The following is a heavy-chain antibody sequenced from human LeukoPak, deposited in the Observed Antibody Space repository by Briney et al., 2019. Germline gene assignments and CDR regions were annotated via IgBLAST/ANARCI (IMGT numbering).Heavy chain of an antibody. CDR2: IYHSGST. CDR3: ARVITMVRGVIRAQHYFDY. CDR1: GYSISSGYY. J-gene: IGHJ4*02. Sequence: SETLSLTCTVSGYSISSGYYWGWIRQPPGKGLEWIGSIYHSGSTYYNPSLKSRVTISVDTSKNQFSLKLSSVTAADTAVYYCARVITMVRGVIRAQHYFDYWGQGTLVTVSS. D-gene: IGHD3-10*01. V-gene: IGHV4-38-2*02.